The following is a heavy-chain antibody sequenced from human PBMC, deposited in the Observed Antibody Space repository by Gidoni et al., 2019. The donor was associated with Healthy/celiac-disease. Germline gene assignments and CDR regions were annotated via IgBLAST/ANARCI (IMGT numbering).Heavy chain of an antibody. CDR2: IYYSGST. D-gene: IGHD2-15*01. CDR1: GGSLRSYY. Sequence: VQLQESGPGLVTPSETLSLTCPVSGGSLRSYYWSWIRQPPGKGLEWIGYIYYSGSTNYNPSLKSRVTISVDTSKNQFSLKLSSVTAADTAVYYCARARRGYCSGGSCPDFDYWGQGTLVTVSS. CDR3: ARARRGYCSGGSCPDFDY. J-gene: IGHJ4*02. V-gene: IGHV4-59*01.